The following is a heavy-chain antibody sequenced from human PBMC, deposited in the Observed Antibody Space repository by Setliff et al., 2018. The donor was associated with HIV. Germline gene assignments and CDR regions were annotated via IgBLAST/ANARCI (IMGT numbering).Heavy chain of an antibody. V-gene: IGHV4-59*05. Sequence: SQTLSLTCTVSGGSISSYYWTWIRQPPGKGLEWIGSIYYSGNTYYNPSLKSRVTLSVDTPKNQFSLYLSSVTASDTAVYYCASLFRLSGFWISFLPDYWGQGILVTVSS. J-gene: IGHJ4*02. CDR2: IYYSGNT. CDR3: ASLFRLSGFWISFLPDY. D-gene: IGHD3-3*01. CDR1: GGSISSYY.